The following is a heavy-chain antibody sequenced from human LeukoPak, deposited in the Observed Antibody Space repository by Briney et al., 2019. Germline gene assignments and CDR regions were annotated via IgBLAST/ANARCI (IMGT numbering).Heavy chain of an antibody. CDR1: GGSISNYY. CDR2: IYYSGST. J-gene: IGHJ3*01. CDR3: ARQSDSSGYYYLGAFDF. Sequence: PSETLSLTCTVSGGSISNYYWSWIRQPPGKGLEWIGYIYYSGSTNYNPSLKSRVSISVDTSKNQFSLKLSSVTAADTAVYYCARQSDSSGYYYLGAFDFWGQGTMVTVSS. V-gene: IGHV4-59*01. D-gene: IGHD3-22*01.